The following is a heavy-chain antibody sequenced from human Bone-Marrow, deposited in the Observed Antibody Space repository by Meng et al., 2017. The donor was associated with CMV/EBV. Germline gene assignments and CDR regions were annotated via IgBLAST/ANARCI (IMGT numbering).Heavy chain of an antibody. Sequence: VQLVQSGGEVKKQWLSVKVSCKASGGTFSSYAISWVRQAPGQGLEWMGGIIAIFGTANYAQKFQGRVTITADESTSTAYMELSSLRSEDTAVYYCARDRGAATFDYWGQGTLVTVSS. CDR3: ARDRGAATFDY. CDR2: IIAIFGTA. CDR1: GGTFSSYA. V-gene: IGHV1-69*12. D-gene: IGHD6-13*01. J-gene: IGHJ4*02.